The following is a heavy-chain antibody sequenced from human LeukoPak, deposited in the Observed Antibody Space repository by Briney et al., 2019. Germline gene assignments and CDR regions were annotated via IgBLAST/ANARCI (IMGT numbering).Heavy chain of an antibody. V-gene: IGHV1-69*05. CDR1: GGTFSRYA. CDR2: IIPFLGPA. CDR3: AAAFLVRGVIGYYMDV. D-gene: IGHD3-10*01. Sequence: GSSVKVSCKASGGTFSRYAISWVRQAPGHGLEWMGGIIPFLGPANSAQKFQGRVTITTDESTSTGYMELSSLRSEDTAVYYCAAAFLVRGVIGYYMDVWGQGTLVTVSS. J-gene: IGHJ4*02.